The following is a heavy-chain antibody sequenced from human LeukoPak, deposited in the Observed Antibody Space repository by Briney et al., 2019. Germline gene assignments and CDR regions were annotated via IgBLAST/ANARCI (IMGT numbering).Heavy chain of an antibody. CDR1: GGTFSSYA. CDR3: ARFGPYCGGDCYFDP. J-gene: IGHJ5*02. Sequence: ASVKVSCTASGGTFSSYAISWVRQAPGQGLEWMGGIIPIFGTANYAQKFQGRVTITADESTSTAYMELSSLRSEDTAVYYCARFGPYCGGDCYFDPWGQGTLVTVSS. V-gene: IGHV1-69*13. D-gene: IGHD2-21*02. CDR2: IIPIFGTA.